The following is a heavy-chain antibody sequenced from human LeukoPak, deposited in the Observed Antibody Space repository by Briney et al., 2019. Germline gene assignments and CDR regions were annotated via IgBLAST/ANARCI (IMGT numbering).Heavy chain of an antibody. Sequence: AGSLRPSCAASASTFSSYSMNCVRQAPRNRLEWDSSISTSSSYIYYADSVKGRFTISRDNAKNSLYLQMNSLRAGDTAVYYCARGRRSLRCFDYWGQGTLVTVSS. CDR2: ISTSSSYI. CDR1: ASTFSSYS. V-gene: IGHV3-21*01. D-gene: IGHD4-17*01. CDR3: ARGRRSLRCFDY. J-gene: IGHJ4*02.